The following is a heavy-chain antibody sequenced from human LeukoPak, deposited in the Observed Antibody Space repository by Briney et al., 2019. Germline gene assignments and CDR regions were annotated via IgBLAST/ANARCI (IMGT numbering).Heavy chain of an antibody. Sequence: ASVKVSCKASGYTFTGYYMHWVRQAPGQGLEWMGWINPNSGGTNYAQKFQGRVTMTRDTSISTAYMELSRLRSDDTAVYYCARTITMVRGVIGWLDPWGQGTLVTVSS. J-gene: IGHJ5*02. D-gene: IGHD3-10*01. V-gene: IGHV1-2*02. CDR2: INPNSGGT. CDR3: ARTITMVRGVIGWLDP. CDR1: GYTFTGYY.